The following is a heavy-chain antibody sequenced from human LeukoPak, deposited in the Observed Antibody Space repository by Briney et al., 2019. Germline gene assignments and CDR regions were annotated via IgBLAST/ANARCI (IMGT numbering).Heavy chain of an antibody. CDR2: IRSKANSYAT. D-gene: IGHD3-22*01. CDR3: AKAGRAYYDILNHGYYYYMDV. J-gene: IGHJ6*03. Sequence: GGSLRLSCAASGFTFSGSAMHWVRQASGKGLEWVGRIRSKANSYATAYAASVKGRFTISRDNSKNTLYLQMNSLRAEDTAVYYCAKAGRAYYDILNHGYYYYMDVWGKGTTVTVSS. V-gene: IGHV3-73*01. CDR1: GFTFSGSA.